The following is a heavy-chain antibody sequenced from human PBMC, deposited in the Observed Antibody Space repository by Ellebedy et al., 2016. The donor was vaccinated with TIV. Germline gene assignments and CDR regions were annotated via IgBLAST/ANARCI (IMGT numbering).Heavy chain of an antibody. Sequence: GESLKISCAASGFTFSGSAMHWVRQASGKGLEWVGRIRSKANSYATAYAASVKGRFTISRDDSKNTAYLQMNSLKTEDTAVYYCTRHSGHISGWYEDYWGQGTLVTVSS. V-gene: IGHV3-73*01. CDR3: TRHSGHISGWYEDY. J-gene: IGHJ4*02. CDR1: GFTFSGSA. D-gene: IGHD6-19*01. CDR2: IRSKANSYAT.